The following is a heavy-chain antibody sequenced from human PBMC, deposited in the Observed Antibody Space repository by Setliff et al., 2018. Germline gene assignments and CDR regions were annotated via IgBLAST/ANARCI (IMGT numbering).Heavy chain of an antibody. CDR3: ARDRGGATTRDL. V-gene: IGHV3-9*01. CDR2: ISWNSGSI. D-gene: IGHD1-26*01. J-gene: IGHJ5*02. Sequence: LRLSCAASGFTFDDYAMHWVRQAPGKGLEWVSGISWNSGSIGYADSVKGRFTISRDNAKNALYLQMITLRAEDTAVYYCARDRGGATTRDLWGQGTLVTVSS. CDR1: GFTFDDYA.